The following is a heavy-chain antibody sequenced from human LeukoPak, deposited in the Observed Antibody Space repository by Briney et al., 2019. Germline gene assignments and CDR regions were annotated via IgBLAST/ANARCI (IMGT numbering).Heavy chain of an antibody. V-gene: IGHV3-30*18. J-gene: IGHJ3*02. Sequence: GGSLRLSCAASGFTFSSYGMHWVRQAPGKGLEWVAVISYDGSNKYYADSVKGRFTISRDNSKNTLYLQMNSLRAEDTAVYYRAKPLITFGGVIVKDAFDIWGQGTMVTVSS. D-gene: IGHD3-16*02. CDR3: AKPLITFGGVIVKDAFDI. CDR2: ISYDGSNK. CDR1: GFTFSSYG.